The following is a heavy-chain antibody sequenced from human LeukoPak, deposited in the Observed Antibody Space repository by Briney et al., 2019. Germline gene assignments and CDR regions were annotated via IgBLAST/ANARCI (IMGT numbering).Heavy chain of an antibody. Sequence: ASVKVSCKVSGDTLSELPMHWVRQAPGKGLEWMGGFDPEKSERIYAQNLRGRVTMTEETSTDTAFLELSGLTSEDTAVYYCATGNSLGYCKGGRCFNYWGQGTQVIVSS. CDR1: GDTLSELP. J-gene: IGHJ4*02. CDR2: FDPEKSER. D-gene: IGHD2-15*01. V-gene: IGHV1-24*01. CDR3: ATGNSLGYCKGGRCFNY.